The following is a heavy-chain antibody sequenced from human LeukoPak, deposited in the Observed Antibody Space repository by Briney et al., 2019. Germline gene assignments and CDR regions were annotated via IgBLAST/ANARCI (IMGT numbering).Heavy chain of an antibody. Sequence: GASVKVSCKASGYTFTDYYIHWVRQAPGQGLEWMGWINPDSGGTSYAQKLQGRVTMTTDTSTSTAYMELRSLRSDDTAVYYCARKFWSGYDYYFDYWGQGTLVTVSS. J-gene: IGHJ4*02. V-gene: IGHV1-2*02. D-gene: IGHD3-3*01. CDR1: GYTFTDYY. CDR3: ARKFWSGYDYYFDY. CDR2: INPDSGGT.